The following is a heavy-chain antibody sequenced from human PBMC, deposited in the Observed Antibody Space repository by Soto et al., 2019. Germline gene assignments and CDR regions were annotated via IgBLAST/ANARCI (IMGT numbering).Heavy chain of an antibody. V-gene: IGHV4-30-4*01. Sequence: HVQLHQSGPRLVKPSQTLSLECSVIGGSVNTGDNYWSWVRQSPGRGLEWIGYIYHTGNTFYNPALENRVTMSVYASKNQFSLTLTSVTAAATAVYFCAREPLDGMDVWGQVTNVTVSS. CDR3: AREPLDGMDV. J-gene: IGHJ6*02. CDR1: GGSVNTGDNY. CDR2: IYHTGNT.